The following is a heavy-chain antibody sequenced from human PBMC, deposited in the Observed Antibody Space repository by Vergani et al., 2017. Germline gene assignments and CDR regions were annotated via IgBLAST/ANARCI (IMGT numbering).Heavy chain of an antibody. D-gene: IGHD4-17*01. CDR2: INHSGST. Sequence: QVQLQQWGAGLLKPSETLSLTCAVYGGSFSGYYWSWIRQPPGKGLEWIGEINHSGSTNYNPSLKSRFTISVDTSKNQFSLKLSSVTAADTAVYYCARGQYGDYLGFDYWGQGTLVTVSS. J-gene: IGHJ4*02. CDR1: GGSFSGYY. V-gene: IGHV4-34*01. CDR3: ARGQYGDYLGFDY.